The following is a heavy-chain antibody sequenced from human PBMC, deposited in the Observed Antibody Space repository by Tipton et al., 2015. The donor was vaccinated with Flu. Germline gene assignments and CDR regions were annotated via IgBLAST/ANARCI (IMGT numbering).Heavy chain of an antibody. CDR1: GGSFSSHY. J-gene: IGHJ3*02. V-gene: IGHV4-34*01. CDR3: AAHCSGGSCSHAFDI. Sequence: LRLSCAVYGGSFSSHYWSWIRQPPGKGLEWIGEINPSGSTNYNPSLKSRVTISGDTSKNQVSLKLSSVTTADTAVYYCAAHCSGGSCSHAFDIWGQGTMVTVSS. CDR2: INPSGST. D-gene: IGHD2-15*01.